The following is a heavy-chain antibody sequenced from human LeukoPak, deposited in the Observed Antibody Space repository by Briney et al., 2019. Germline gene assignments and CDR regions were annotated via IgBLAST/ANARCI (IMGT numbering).Heavy chain of an antibody. D-gene: IGHD6-19*01. J-gene: IGHJ4*02. V-gene: IGHV5-51*01. CDR3: ARLYGQWLVSERDYFDY. CDR2: IYPGDSDT. CDR1: GYSFTSYW. Sequence: GESLKISCKGSGYSFTSYWIGWVRQMPGKGLEWMGIIYPGDSDTRYSPSFQGQVTISADKSISTAYLQWSSLKASDTAMYYCARLYGQWLVSERDYFDYWGQGTLVTVSS.